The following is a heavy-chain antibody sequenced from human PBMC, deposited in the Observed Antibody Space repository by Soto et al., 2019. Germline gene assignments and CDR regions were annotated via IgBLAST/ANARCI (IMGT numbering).Heavy chain of an antibody. V-gene: IGHV3-33*01. J-gene: IGHJ6*03. D-gene: IGHD4-17*01. CDR3: ARDSGGDYHNYYMDV. Sequence: ESGGGVVQPGRSLRLSGAASGFTFSSYAMHWVRQAPGKGLEWVTIIWYDGSNKNYADSVKGRFTISRDNSKNTVYLQMNSLRVEDTAVYYCARDSGGDYHNYYMDVWGKGTTVTVSS. CDR2: IWYDGSNK. CDR1: GFTFSSYA.